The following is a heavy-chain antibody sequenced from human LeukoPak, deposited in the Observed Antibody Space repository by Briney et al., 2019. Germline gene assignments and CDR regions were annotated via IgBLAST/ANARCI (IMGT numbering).Heavy chain of an antibody. CDR1: GDSITNSDW. CDR2: THHSGST. V-gene: IGHV4-4*02. Sequence: PSETLSLTCTVSGDSITNSDWWSWVRQPPGKELEWVGETHHSGSTNYNPSLKGRVTILIDKSKNQFSLKLSSVTAADTAVYYCARESSSSWSAVDYCGQGTLVTVSS. D-gene: IGHD6-13*01. CDR3: ARESSSSWSAVDY. J-gene: IGHJ4*02.